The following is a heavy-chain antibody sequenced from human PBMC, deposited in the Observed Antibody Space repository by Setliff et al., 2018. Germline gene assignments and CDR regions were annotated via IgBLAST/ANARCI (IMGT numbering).Heavy chain of an antibody. D-gene: IGHD6-25*01. V-gene: IGHV3-48*01. CDR2: ISSSSSTI. CDR3: AKHVLSSGWPNDAFDF. Sequence: PGGSLRLSCAASGFTFSSYSMNWVRQAPGKGLEWVSYISSSSSTIYYADSVKGRFTISRDNAKNTLYLQMNSLRAEDAAVYYCAKHVLSSGWPNDAFDFWGQGTMVTVSS. CDR1: GFTFSSYS. J-gene: IGHJ3*01.